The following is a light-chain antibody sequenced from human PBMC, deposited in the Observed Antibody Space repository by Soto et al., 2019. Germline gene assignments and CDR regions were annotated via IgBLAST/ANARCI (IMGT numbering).Light chain of an antibody. J-gene: IGKJ4*01. CDR3: QQYDNLPLT. CDR2: DAS. V-gene: IGKV1-33*01. CDR1: QDISXY. Sequence: DIQMTQSPSSXSASVGDRVTITCQASQDISXYLNWYQQKPGKAPKLLIYDASNLEAGVPSRFSGSGSGTHFTFTISSLQPEDIATYYCQQYDNLPLTFGGGTKVEIK.